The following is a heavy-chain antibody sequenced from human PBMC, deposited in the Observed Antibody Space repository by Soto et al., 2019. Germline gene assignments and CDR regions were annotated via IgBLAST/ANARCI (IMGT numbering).Heavy chain of an antibody. J-gene: IGHJ4*02. CDR2: IYYSGST. Sequence: PSETLSLTCSVSGGSISRGDYYWNWIRQPPGKGLEWIGHIYYSGSTYYNSSLKSRVTISLDTSKNQFSLKLSSVTAADTAVYYCASGETSQYDILTGYYTVPSFEYWGQGPLVT. CDR1: GGSISRGDYY. CDR3: ASGETSQYDILTGYYTVPSFEY. V-gene: IGHV4-30-4*01. D-gene: IGHD3-9*01.